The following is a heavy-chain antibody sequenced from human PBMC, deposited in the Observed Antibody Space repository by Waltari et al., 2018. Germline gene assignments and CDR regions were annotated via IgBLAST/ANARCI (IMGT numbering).Heavy chain of an antibody. CDR2: INGDGSIK. J-gene: IGHJ1*01. D-gene: IGHD3-3*01. Sequence: EVHLVESGGGFVQPGGSLRLPCAASGFPFSNYWMHWVRQGPGKGPVWVGRINGDGSIKNYADSVKGRFTVSRDNAKNTLYVEMNNLRAEDTAVYYCGRDLTYDYTSWGQGTLVTVSS. CDR1: GFPFSNYW. V-gene: IGHV3-74*01. CDR3: GRDLTYDYTS.